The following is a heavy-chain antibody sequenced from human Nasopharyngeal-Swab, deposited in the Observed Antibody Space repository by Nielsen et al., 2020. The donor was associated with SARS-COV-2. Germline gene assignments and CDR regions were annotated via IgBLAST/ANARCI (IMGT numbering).Heavy chain of an antibody. V-gene: IGHV4-59*01. Sequence: SETLSLTCSLSGASINSYYWTWIRQSPGKGLEWIGFIYYTRSVNYNPSLKSRVTISVDTSENRFSLKLRSVTASDTAVYYCARTDYGDYVADDSYYYYYMDVWGKGTTVAVSS. D-gene: IGHD4-17*01. CDR2: IYYTRSV. CDR3: ARTDYGDYVADDSYYYYYMDV. J-gene: IGHJ6*03. CDR1: GASINSYY.